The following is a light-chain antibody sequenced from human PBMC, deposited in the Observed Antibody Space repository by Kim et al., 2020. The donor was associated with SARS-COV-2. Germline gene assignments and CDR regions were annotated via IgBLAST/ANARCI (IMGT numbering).Light chain of an antibody. V-gene: IGKV4-1*01. CDR2: WAS. CDR3: QQSYSTPPS. Sequence: ATLNSKSRHTLLYNSNHQNFFSCYPQNPEQAPKLLIYWASIRESGVSDRFSGSGSETDFSITISPLPAEDVAFYYCQQSYSTPPSFGQGPKLDI. CDR1: HTLLYNSNHQNF. J-gene: IGKJ2*03.